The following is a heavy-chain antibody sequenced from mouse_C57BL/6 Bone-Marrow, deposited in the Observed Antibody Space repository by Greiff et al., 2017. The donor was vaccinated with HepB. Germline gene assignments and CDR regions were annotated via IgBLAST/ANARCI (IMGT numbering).Heavy chain of an antibody. CDR2: ISDGGSYT. V-gene: IGHV5-4*01. Sequence: EVPVVESGGGLVKPGGSLKLSCAASGFTFSSYAMSWVRQTPEKRLEWVATISDGGSYTYYPDNVKGRFTISRDNAKNNLYLQMSHLKSEDTAMYYCARDDYDYAMGYWGQGTSVTVSS. CDR3: ARDDYDYAMGY. CDR1: GFTFSSYA. D-gene: IGHD2-4*01. J-gene: IGHJ4*01.